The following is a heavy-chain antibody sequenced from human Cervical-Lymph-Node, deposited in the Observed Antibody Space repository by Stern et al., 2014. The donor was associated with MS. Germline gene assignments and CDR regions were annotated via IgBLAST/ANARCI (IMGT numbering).Heavy chain of an antibody. CDR3: ARGGGLVGYFDY. Sequence: QVQLVQSGAEVKKPGSSVKVSCKASGDTFSSYAINWVRQVTGQGLERIGVISPVFGTTNYAQKFQGRVTITADKSTNPAYMELMTLRSEDTAVYYCARGGGLVGYFDYWCQGTLVSVSS. J-gene: IGHJ4*02. CDR2: ISPVFGTT. D-gene: IGHD1-26*01. V-gene: IGHV1-69*06. CDR1: GDTFSSYA.